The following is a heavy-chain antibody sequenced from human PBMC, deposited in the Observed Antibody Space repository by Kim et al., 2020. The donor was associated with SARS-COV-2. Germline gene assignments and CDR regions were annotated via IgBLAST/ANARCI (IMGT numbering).Heavy chain of an antibody. CDR3: ARESVLAPGAFDI. J-gene: IGHJ3*02. Sequence: YNPSLKRRGTISVDTSKNQFSLKLSSVTAADTAVYYCARESVLAPGAFDIWGQGTMVTVSS. V-gene: IGHV4-59*01. D-gene: IGHD3-3*02.